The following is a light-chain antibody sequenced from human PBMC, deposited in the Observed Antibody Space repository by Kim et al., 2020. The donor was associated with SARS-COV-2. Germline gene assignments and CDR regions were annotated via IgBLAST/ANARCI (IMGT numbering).Light chain of an antibody. CDR2: DAS. V-gene: IGKV1-33*01. CDR3: QQYDNLSGLT. CDR1: QDLSNY. Sequence: FGGDSVTITCQASQDLSNYLNWYQQKPGKAPKLLIYDASNLETGVPSRFSGSGSGTDFTFTISSLQPEDIATYYCQQYDNLSGLTFGGGTKVDIK. J-gene: IGKJ4*01.